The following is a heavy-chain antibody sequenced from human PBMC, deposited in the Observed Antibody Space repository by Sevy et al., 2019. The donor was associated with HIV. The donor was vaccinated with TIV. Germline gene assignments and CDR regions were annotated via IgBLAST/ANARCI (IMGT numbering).Heavy chain of an antibody. D-gene: IGHD3-9*01. J-gene: IGHJ6*02. CDR2: ISYHGRDK. CDR3: AKDFTGYNGMDV. Sequence: GGSLRLSCVVSGISFTTSGMHWVRQAPGKGLEWVALISYHGRDKFYAESVKGRSTISRDNSKNMLYLQINSLRAEDTAVYYCAKDFTGYNGMDVWGQWTMVTVSS. CDR1: GISFTTSG. V-gene: IGHV3-30*18.